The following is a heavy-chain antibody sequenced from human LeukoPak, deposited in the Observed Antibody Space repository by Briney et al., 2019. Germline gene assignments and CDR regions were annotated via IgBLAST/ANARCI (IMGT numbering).Heavy chain of an antibody. Sequence: SVKVSCKASGGTFSSYAISWVRQAPGQGLEWMGGIIPIFGTANYAQKFQGRVTITADESTSTAYMELSGLRSEDTAVYYCAKDHLPRSSWYGMDYWGQGTLVTVSS. CDR2: IIPIFGTA. CDR1: GGTFSSYA. J-gene: IGHJ4*02. CDR3: AKDHLPRSSWYGMDY. D-gene: IGHD6-13*01. V-gene: IGHV1-69*13.